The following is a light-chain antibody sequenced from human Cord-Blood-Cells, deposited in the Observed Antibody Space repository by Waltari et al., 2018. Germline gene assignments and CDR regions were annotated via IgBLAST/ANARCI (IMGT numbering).Light chain of an antibody. CDR2: DVS. CDR1: SRDVGSYNF. Sequence: QSALTQPASVSGSPGHSITISCTGTSRDVGSYNFVSWYQQHPGKAPKLMIYDVSNRPSGVSNRFSGSKSGNTASLTISGLQAEDEADYYCSSYTSSSTRVFGGGTKLTVL. CDR3: SSYTSSSTRV. V-gene: IGLV2-14*01. J-gene: IGLJ3*02.